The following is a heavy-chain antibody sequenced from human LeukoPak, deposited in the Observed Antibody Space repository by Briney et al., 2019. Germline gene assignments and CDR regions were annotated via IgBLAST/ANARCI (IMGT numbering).Heavy chain of an antibody. J-gene: IGHJ4*02. D-gene: IGHD3-22*01. V-gene: IGHV3-21*01. Sequence: GGSLRLSCAASGFTFSDYSMNWVRQAPGKGLEWVASVHNVSSYIYYADSMRGRFTISRDNAENSLFLQMNSLRAEDTAVYYCARLRRNSDRSDFFYYYDHWGQGTLVTVSA. CDR3: ARLRRNSDRSDFFYYYDH. CDR1: GFTFSDYS. CDR2: VHNVSSYI.